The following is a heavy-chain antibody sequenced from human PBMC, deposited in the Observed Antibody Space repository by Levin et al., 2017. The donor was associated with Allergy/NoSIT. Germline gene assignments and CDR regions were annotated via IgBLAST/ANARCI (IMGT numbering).Heavy chain of an antibody. CDR3: ARDRVNYYDSSGYYLPTLVDL. CDR1: GYTFTGYY. CDR2: INPNSGGT. J-gene: IGHJ2*01. D-gene: IGHD3-22*01. Sequence: PGGSLRLSCKASGYTFTGYYMHWVRQAPGQGLEWMGWINPNSGGTNYAQKFQGRVTMTRDTSISTAYMELSRLRSDDTAVYYCARDRVNYYDSSGYYLPTLVDLWGRGTLVTVSS. V-gene: IGHV1-2*02.